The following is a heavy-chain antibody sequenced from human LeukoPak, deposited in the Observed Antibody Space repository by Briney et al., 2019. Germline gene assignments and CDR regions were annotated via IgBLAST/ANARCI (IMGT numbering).Heavy chain of an antibody. CDR3: AHSFRFLEWLIIDY. CDR2: IYWDDDK. CDR1: GFSRGTSGMG. D-gene: IGHD3-3*01. V-gene: IGHV2-5*02. J-gene: IGHJ4*02. Sequence: SGPTLVHPTQPLTPTCTFSGFSRGTSGMGVGWIRQPPGKALEGLALIYWDDDKRYSPSLKSRLTITKDTSKNQVVLTMTNMDPVDTATYYCAHSFRFLEWLIIDYWGQGTLVTVSS.